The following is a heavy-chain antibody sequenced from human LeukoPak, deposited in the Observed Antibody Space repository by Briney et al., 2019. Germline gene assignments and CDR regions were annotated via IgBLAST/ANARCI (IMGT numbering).Heavy chain of an antibody. J-gene: IGHJ5*02. D-gene: IGHD3-22*01. Sequence: PSETLSLTCAVSGYSISSGYYWGWIRQPPGKGVEWIGSIYHSGSTYYNPSLKSRVTISVDTSKNQFSLKLSSVTAADTAVYYRARGISRGYYDSSGYYWFDPWGQGTLVTVSS. CDR2: IYHSGST. V-gene: IGHV4-38-2*01. CDR3: ARGISRGYYDSSGYYWFDP. CDR1: GYSISSGYY.